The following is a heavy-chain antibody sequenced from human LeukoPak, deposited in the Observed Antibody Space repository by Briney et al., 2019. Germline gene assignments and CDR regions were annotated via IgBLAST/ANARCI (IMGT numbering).Heavy chain of an antibody. CDR3: ATLVGDYYGSGTEGWFDP. CDR2: INPNSGGT. D-gene: IGHD3-10*01. CDR1: GYTFTGYY. J-gene: IGHJ5*02. Sequence: GASVKVSCKASGYTFTGYYMHWVRQAPGQGLEWMGWINPNSGGTNYAQKFQGRVTMTRDTSISTAYMELSRLRSDDTAVYYCATLVGDYYGSGTEGWFDPWGQGTLVTVSS. V-gene: IGHV1-2*02.